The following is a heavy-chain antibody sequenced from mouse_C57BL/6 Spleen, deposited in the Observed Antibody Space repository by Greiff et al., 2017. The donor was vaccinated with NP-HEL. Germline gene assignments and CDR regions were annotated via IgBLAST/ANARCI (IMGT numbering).Heavy chain of an antibody. Sequence: QVQLKESGAELVRPGASVTLSCKASGYTFTDYEMHWVKQTPVHGLEWIGAIDPETGGTAYNQKFKGKAILTADKSSSTAYMELRSLTSEDSAVYYCTSWDFLYYAMDYWGQGTSVTVSS. D-gene: IGHD4-1*01. J-gene: IGHJ4*01. CDR2: IDPETGGT. CDR1: GYTFTDYE. V-gene: IGHV1-15*01. CDR3: TSWDFLYYAMDY.